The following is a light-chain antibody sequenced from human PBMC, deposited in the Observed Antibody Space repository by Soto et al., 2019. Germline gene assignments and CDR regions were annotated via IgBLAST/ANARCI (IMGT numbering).Light chain of an antibody. V-gene: IGLV2-14*03. J-gene: IGLJ2*01. CDR2: GVT. CDR1: SSDVGNSDY. CDR3: SSSATGTTSPLV. Sequence: QSALTQPASVSGSPGQSITISCTGTSSDVGNSDYVSWYQHHPGKAPKLMISGVTNRPSGVSNRFSGSKSGNTASLTISGLQAEDEADYYCSSSATGTTSPLVFGGGTKLTVL.